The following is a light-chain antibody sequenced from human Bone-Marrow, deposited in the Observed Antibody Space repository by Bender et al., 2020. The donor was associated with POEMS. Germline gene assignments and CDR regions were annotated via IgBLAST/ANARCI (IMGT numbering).Light chain of an antibody. Sequence: QSVLTQTPSVSGAPGQSVTISCTGNNSNIGAGYDVHWYQQVPGAAPKLLIYGNRNRPSGVPDRFSGSQSGTSASLAVSGLQSEDEADYYCQSSDTGAWVFGGGTKLTVL. CDR1: NSNIGAGYD. V-gene: IGLV1-40*01. CDR3: QSSDTGAWV. J-gene: IGLJ3*02. CDR2: GNR.